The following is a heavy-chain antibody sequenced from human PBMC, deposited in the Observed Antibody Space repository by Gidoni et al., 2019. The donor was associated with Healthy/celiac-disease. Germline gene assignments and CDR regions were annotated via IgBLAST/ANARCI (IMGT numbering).Heavy chain of an antibody. CDR3: AKKSWLEPVGNWFDP. J-gene: IGHJ5*02. CDR1: GFPFSSYA. V-gene: IGHV3-23*01. D-gene: IGHD6-19*01. CDR2: ISGSGGST. Sequence: EVQLLESGGCLVQPGGSLRLSCSPSGFPFSSYAMSWVRQAPGKGLEWVSAISGSGGSTYYADSVKGRFTISRDNSKNTLYLQMNSLRAEDTAVYYCAKKSWLEPVGNWFDPWGQGTLVTVSS.